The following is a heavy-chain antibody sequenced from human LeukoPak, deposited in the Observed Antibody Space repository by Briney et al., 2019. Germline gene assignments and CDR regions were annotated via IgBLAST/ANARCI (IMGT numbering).Heavy chain of an antibody. Sequence: GSLRLSCAASGFTFDDYGMSWVRQAPGKGLEWVSGINWNGGSTGYADSVKGRFTISRDNAKHSLYLQMNSLRAEDTALYYCARVLPGYYYDSSGPIGAFDIWGQGTMVTVSS. D-gene: IGHD3-22*01. CDR3: ARVLPGYYYDSSGPIGAFDI. V-gene: IGHV3-20*04. J-gene: IGHJ3*02. CDR2: INWNGGST. CDR1: GFTFDDYG.